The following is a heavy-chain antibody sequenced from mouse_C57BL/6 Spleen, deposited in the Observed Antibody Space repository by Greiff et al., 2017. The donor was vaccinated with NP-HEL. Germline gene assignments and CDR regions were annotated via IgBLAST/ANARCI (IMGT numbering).Heavy chain of an antibody. Sequence: EVQLQQSGPVLVKPGASVKMSCKASGYTFTDYYMNWVKQSHGKSLEWIGVINPYNGGTSYNQKFKGKATLTVDKSSSTAYMELNSLTSEDSAVYYCARREKEAFFAYWGQGTLVTVSA. V-gene: IGHV1-19*01. CDR2: INPYNGGT. J-gene: IGHJ3*01. CDR1: GYTFTDYY. D-gene: IGHD3-2*02. CDR3: ARREKEAFFAY.